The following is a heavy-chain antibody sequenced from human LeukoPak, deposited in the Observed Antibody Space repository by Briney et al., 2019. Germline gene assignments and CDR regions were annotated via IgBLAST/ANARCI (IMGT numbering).Heavy chain of an antibody. J-gene: IGHJ5*02. CDR2: ISGSGDST. V-gene: IGHV3-23*01. CDR3: AKAGHPPGYCSSITCYMSS. Sequence: PGGSLRLSCAASGFIFSLYAMSWVRQAPGKGLEWVSGISGSGDSTYYADSVKGRFTISRDNSKNTLYLQMNSLRAEDTAVYYCAKAGHPPGYCSSITCYMSSWGQGTLVTVSS. CDR1: GFIFSLYA. D-gene: IGHD2-2*01.